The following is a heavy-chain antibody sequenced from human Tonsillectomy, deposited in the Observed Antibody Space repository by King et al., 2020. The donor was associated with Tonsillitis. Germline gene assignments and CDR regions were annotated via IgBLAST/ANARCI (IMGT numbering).Heavy chain of an antibody. CDR3: ARQVGQQLVEGWFDP. CDR1: GGSISSSSYY. V-gene: IGHV4-39*01. J-gene: IGHJ5*02. D-gene: IGHD6-13*01. Sequence: LQLQESGPGLVKPSETLSLTCTVSGGSISSSSYYWGWIRQPPGKGLEWIGSIYYSGSTYYNPSLKSRVTISVDTSKNQFSLKLSSVTAADTAVYYCARQVGQQLVEGWFDPWGQGTLVTVSS. CDR2: IYYSGST.